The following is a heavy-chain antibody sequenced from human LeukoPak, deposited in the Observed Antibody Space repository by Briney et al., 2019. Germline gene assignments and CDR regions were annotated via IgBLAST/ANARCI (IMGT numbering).Heavy chain of an antibody. CDR2: IDPRSGGT. D-gene: IGHD2-2*02. Sequence: VASMKVSCKASGYTFTDYYMHWVRQAPGQGLEWMGWIDPRSGGTNFARKFQGRVTMTRDTSISTAYMELSRLTSDDTAVYYCTSSDYTSSDYWGQGTLVTASS. CDR1: GYTFTDYY. J-gene: IGHJ4*02. CDR3: TSSDYTSSDY. V-gene: IGHV1-2*02.